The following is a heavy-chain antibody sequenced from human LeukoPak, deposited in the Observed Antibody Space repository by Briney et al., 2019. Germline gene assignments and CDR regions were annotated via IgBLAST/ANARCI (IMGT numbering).Heavy chain of an antibody. CDR2: IGYDGTKT. V-gene: IGHV3-30*02. CDR3: AKDRGSWSYGGFDY. Sequence: PGGSLRLSCTSSGFTFRTYGMHWVRQAPGKGLEWVTFIGYDGTKTDYIDSVKGRFTISRDNSKNTVYLQMNSLRIEDTAVYICAKDRGSWSYGGFDYWGQGILVTVSS. CDR1: GFTFRTYG. D-gene: IGHD1-26*01. J-gene: IGHJ4*02.